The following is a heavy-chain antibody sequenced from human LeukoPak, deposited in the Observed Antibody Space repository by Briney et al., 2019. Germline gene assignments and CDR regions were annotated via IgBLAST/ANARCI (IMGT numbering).Heavy chain of an antibody. CDR2: MRSDGTSK. J-gene: IGHJ5*02. D-gene: IGHD3-16*01. V-gene: IGHV3-30*02. CDR3: AKDRPIKGGFDP. CDR1: GFSLTTYG. Sequence: QPGGSLRLSCVAPGFSLTTYGMLWVRQAPGKGLQWVAFMRSDGTSKYYGDSVEGRFTISRDNSKSTLYLLMNSLSAEDTGIYYCAKDRPIKGGFDPWGQGTPVTVSS.